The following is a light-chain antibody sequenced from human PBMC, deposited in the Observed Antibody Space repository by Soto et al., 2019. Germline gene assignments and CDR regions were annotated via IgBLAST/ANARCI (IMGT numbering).Light chain of an antibody. CDR3: QQRSNWPLT. Sequence: EIVLTQSPATLYFSPGETAALSCRASQSVSSHLAWYQQKPGQAPRLLIYDASNRATGIPARFSGSGSGTDFTLIISSLEPEDLAVYYCQQRSNWPLTFGGGTKVEIK. CDR2: DAS. CDR1: QSVSSH. J-gene: IGKJ4*01. V-gene: IGKV3-11*01.